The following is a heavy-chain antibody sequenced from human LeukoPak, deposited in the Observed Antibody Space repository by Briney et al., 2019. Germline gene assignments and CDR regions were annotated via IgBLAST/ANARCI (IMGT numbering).Heavy chain of an antibody. J-gene: IGHJ4*02. V-gene: IGHV5-51*01. CDR2: IYPGDSNT. CDR3: ARLYGGNSVGFDY. D-gene: IGHD4-23*01. Sequence: GESLQISCEGSGYSFTSYWIGWVRQLPGKGLEWMGIIYPGDSNTRYSPSFQGQVTISADKSISTAYLQWSSLKASDTAMYYCARLYGGNSVGFDYWGQGTLVTVSS. CDR1: GYSFTSYW.